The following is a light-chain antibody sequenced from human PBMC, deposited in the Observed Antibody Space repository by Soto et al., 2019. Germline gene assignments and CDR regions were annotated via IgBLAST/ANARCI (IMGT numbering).Light chain of an antibody. CDR1: RSDVGRYNY. J-gene: IGLJ1*01. CDR2: EVT. V-gene: IGLV2-8*01. Sequence: QSVLTQPPSASGSPGQSVTISCTGTRSDVGRYNYVSWYQLHPGKVPKLLIYEVTKRPPGIPDRFSGSKSGNTASLTVSGLQAEDEADYYCSSFVGSNIVVFGSGTKVTVL. CDR3: SSFVGSNIVV.